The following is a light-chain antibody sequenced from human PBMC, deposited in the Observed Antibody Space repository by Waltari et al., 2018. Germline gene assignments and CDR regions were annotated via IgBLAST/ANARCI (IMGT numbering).Light chain of an antibody. Sequence: DIQMTQSPSSLSASVGDRVTITCQACQDISTYLNWYQQTPGKAPKLLIYDASSLETGVPSRFSGSGSGSDFTFTITSLQPEDIGTYYCEQCDSLPLTFGQGTRLEI. CDR3: EQCDSLPLT. CDR1: QDISTY. J-gene: IGKJ5*01. V-gene: IGKV1-33*01. CDR2: DAS.